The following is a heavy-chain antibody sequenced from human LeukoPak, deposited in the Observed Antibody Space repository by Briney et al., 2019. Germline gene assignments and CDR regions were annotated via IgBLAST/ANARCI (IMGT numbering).Heavy chain of an antibody. CDR1: GYSFTSYW. CDR3: ARLWDSSGYYYVDAFDI. V-gene: IGHV5-51*01. CDR2: IYPGDSDT. D-gene: IGHD3-22*01. Sequence: GESLKISCKGSGYSFTSYWIGWVRQMPGKGLEWVGIIYPGDSDTRYSPSFQAQVTISADKSISTAYLQWSSLKASDTAMYYCARLWDSSGYYYVDAFDIWGQGTMVTVSS. J-gene: IGHJ3*02.